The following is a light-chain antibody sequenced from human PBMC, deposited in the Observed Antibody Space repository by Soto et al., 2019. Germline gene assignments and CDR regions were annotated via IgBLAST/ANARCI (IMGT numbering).Light chain of an antibody. CDR1: GGSIASNY. V-gene: IGLV6-57*02. CDR2: EDD. J-gene: IGLJ2*01. Sequence: NFMLTQPHSVSESPGKTVTISCTGSGGSIASNYVQWFQQRPGSAPTTVIYEDDQRPSGVPDRFSGSIDSSSNSASLTISGLKTEDEADHYCQSSDIRNVVFGGGTKLTVL. CDR3: QSSDIRNVV.